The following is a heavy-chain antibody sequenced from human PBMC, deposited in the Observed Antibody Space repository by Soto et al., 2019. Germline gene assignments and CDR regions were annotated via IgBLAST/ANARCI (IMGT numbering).Heavy chain of an antibody. D-gene: IGHD3-3*01. V-gene: IGHV4-4*07. CDR3: AREIYDFWSGYYYYYYGMDV. CDR2: IYTSGST. J-gene: IGHJ6*02. CDR1: GGSISSYY. Sequence: PSETLSLTCTVSGGSISSYYWSWIRQPAGKGLEWIGRIYTSGSTNYNPSLKSRVTMSVDTSKNQFSLKLSSVTAADTAVYYCAREIYDFWSGYYYYYYGMDVWGQGTTVTVSS.